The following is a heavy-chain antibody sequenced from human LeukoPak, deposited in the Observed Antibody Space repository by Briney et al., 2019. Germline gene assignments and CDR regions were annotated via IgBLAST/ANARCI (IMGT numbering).Heavy chain of an antibody. D-gene: IGHD5-18*01. J-gene: IGHJ4*02. Sequence: KSGESLKISCKASGYSFINYWIALVRPMPGKGLEWMVIIYPGDGDTTYSPSSQGEVTTSADKSITTAYLQWSSLKASDTAMYYCARQNRVDTAHQGFDYWGQGTLVTVSS. CDR1: GYSFINYW. V-gene: IGHV5-51*01. CDR2: IYPGDGDT. CDR3: ARQNRVDTAHQGFDY.